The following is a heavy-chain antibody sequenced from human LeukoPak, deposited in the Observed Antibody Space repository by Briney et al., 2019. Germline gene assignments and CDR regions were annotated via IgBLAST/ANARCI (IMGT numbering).Heavy chain of an antibody. Sequence: ASVKVSCKASGYTLTDKYMHWVRQAPGQGLEWMGWINPNSGDTTYAQKFQGRVTMTRDTYTSTAYMELSRLTSDDTAVYYCAREEQYNMYFDYWGQGTLVTVSS. CDR3: AREEQYNMYFDY. V-gene: IGHV1-2*02. J-gene: IGHJ4*02. D-gene: IGHD1-1*01. CDR1: GYTLTDKY. CDR2: INPNSGDT.